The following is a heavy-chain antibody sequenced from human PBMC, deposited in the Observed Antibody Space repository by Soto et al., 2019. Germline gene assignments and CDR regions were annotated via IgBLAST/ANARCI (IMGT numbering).Heavy chain of an antibody. Sequence: QVQLVQSGAEMRKPGASVKVSCKASGYPFSTYDINWVRQATGQGLEWMGWMSPDTGNAGYAQKFQGRVTMTRDTSTSTAYMELSSLKSDDTAVYYCARGTPYDFDIWGQGTVLTISS. V-gene: IGHV1-8*01. CDR1: GYPFSTYD. CDR2: MSPDTGNA. CDR3: ARGTPYDFDI. J-gene: IGHJ3*02.